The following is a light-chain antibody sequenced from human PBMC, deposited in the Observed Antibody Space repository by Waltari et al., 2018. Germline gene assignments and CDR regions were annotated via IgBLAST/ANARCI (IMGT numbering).Light chain of an antibody. CDR3: LQHKSYPWT. CDR1: QGISNY. Sequence: DIQMTQSPSVMSASVGDRVPITWRAIQGISNYLAWFQQKPGKVPKCLIYAASSLQSGVPSRFSGSGSGTEFTLTISSLQPEDCATYYCLQHKSYPWTFGQGTKVEI. V-gene: IGKV1-17*03. J-gene: IGKJ1*01. CDR2: AAS.